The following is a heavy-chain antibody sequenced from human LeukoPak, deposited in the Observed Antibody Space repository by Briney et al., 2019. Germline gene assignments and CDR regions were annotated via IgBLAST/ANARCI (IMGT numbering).Heavy chain of an antibody. D-gene: IGHD2-21*01. CDR1: GFTFSSHA. V-gene: IGHV3-23*01. CDR3: AKELYTRPTYLPFDY. J-gene: IGHJ4*02. CDR2: IGGSVGST. Sequence: GGSLRLSCAASGFTFSSHAMSWVRQAPGKGLEWVSTIGGSVGSTFYADSVKGRFTISRDSSKNTLYLQMNSLRAEDTAVYYCAKELYTRPTYLPFDYWGQGTLVTVSS.